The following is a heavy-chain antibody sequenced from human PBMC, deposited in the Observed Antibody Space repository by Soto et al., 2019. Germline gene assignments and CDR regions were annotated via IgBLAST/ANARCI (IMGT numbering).Heavy chain of an antibody. D-gene: IGHD3-3*01. J-gene: IGHJ5*02. CDR3: GKGAPPQITIFGASKKAWFDP. Sequence: QVQLVQSGAEVKKPGASVKVSCKASGYTFTSYGISWVRQAPGQGLEWMGWISAYNGNTNYAQKLQGRVTMTTDTSTSTAYKELRRLTAEDTGVYLCGKGAPPQITIFGASKKAWFDPWGQGTLVTVSS. CDR1: GYTFTSYG. CDR2: ISAYNGNT. V-gene: IGHV1-18*01.